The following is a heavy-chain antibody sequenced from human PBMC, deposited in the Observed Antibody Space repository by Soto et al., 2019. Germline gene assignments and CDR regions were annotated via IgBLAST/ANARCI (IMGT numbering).Heavy chain of an antibody. CDR2: INADNGNT. CDR1: GYTFSGSV. V-gene: IGHV1-3*01. Sequence: QVQLVQSGAEVKKPGASVKVSCKASGYTFSGSVMHWVRQAPGQGLEWMGWINADNGNTKYSQKFQGRVTMTWDTSASTAYMEVRSLRSEDTAISYCASEIDATTATILDYWGQGTLVTVSS. CDR3: ASEIDATTATILDY. J-gene: IGHJ4*02. D-gene: IGHD4-17*01.